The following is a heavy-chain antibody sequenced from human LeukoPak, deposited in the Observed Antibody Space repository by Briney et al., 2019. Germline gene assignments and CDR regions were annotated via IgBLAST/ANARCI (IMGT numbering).Heavy chain of an antibody. CDR1: GFTFSDYY. J-gene: IGHJ4*02. CDR2: ISGSGGST. Sequence: HSGGSLRLSCEVSGFTFSDYYMSWIRQAPGKGPEWVSSISGSGGSTQYAASVQGRFTISRDNSKNTLYLQMNSLRAEDTAVYYCAKFPISDYWGQGTLVTVSS. V-gene: IGHV3-23*01. CDR3: AKFPISDY. D-gene: IGHD3-3*02.